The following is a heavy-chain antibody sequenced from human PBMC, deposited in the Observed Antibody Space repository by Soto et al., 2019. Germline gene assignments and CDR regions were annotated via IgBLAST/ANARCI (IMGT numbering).Heavy chain of an antibody. CDR1: GCSISSGFYY. J-gene: IGHJ5*02. CDR3: ARDRAFGDFWSGYLPHQGFDP. D-gene: IGHD3-3*01. V-gene: IGHV4-31*03. Sequence: SETLSLTCPVSGCSISSGFYYWSWIRQHPGKGLEWIGYIYYSGSTYYNPSLKSRVTISVDTSKNQFSLKLSSVTAADTAVYYCARDRAFGDFWSGYLPHQGFDPWGQGTLVTVSS. CDR2: IYYSGST.